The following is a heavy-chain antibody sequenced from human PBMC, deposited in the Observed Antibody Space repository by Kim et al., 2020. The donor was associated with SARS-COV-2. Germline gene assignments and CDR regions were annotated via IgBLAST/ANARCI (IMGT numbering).Heavy chain of an antibody. J-gene: IGHJ6*02. CDR1: GFTFSNAW. CDR2: IKSKTDGGTT. D-gene: IGHD1-26*01. V-gene: IGHV3-15*01. CDR3: TTSVGSYRPFYGMDV. Sequence: GGSLRLSCAASGFTFSNAWMSWVRQAPGKGLEWVGRIKSKTDGGTTDYAAPVKGRFTISRDDSKNTLYLQMNSLKTEDTAVYYCTTSVGSYRPFYGMDVWGQGTTVTVSS.